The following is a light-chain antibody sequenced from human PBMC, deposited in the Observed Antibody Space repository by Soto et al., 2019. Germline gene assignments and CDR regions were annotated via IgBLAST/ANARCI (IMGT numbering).Light chain of an antibody. CDR2: DVS. V-gene: IGLV2-14*01. J-gene: IGLJ1*01. CDR3: SSYTSSSTGV. Sequence: QSALTQPASVSGSPGQSITMSCTGTSSDVGGYNYVSWYQQHPGKAPKLMIYDVSNWPSGVSNRFSGSKSGNTASLTISGLQAEDEAEYYCSSYTSSSTGVFGTGTKLTVL. CDR1: SSDVGGYNY.